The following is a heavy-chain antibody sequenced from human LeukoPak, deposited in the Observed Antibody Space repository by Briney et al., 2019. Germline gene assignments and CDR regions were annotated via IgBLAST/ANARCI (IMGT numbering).Heavy chain of an antibody. Sequence: GASVKVSCKASGYTFTSYDINWVRQATGQGLEWMGWMNPNSGNTGYAQKFQGRVTMTRDTSISTAYMELSRLRSDDTAVYYCARAGGYSYGYALFELGYWGQGTLVTVSS. V-gene: IGHV1-8*01. CDR2: MNPNSGNT. D-gene: IGHD5-18*01. J-gene: IGHJ4*02. CDR3: ARAGGYSYGYALFELGY. CDR1: GYTFTSYD.